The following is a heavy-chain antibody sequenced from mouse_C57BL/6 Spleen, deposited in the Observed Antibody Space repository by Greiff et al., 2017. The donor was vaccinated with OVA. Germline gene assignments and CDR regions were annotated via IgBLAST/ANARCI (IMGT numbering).Heavy chain of an antibody. Sequence: VQLQQSGTVLARPGASVKMSCKTSGYTFTSYWMHWVKQRPGQGLEWIGAIYPGNSDTSYNQKFKGKAKLTAVTSASTAYMELSSLTNEDSAVYYCTRSGELFTTVVATDYFDYWGQGTTLTVSS. CDR1: GYTFTSYW. CDR3: TRSGELFTTVVATDYFDY. CDR2: IYPGNSDT. J-gene: IGHJ2*01. D-gene: IGHD1-1*01. V-gene: IGHV1-5*01.